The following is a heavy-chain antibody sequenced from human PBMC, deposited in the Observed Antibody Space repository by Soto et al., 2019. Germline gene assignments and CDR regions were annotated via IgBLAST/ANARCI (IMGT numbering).Heavy chain of an antibody. D-gene: IGHD6-19*01. Sequence: QVQLEESGGGVVQPGRSLRLSCAASGFTFSSHAMHWVRQAPGKGLEWVAVISYDGSNKYYADSVKGRFTISRDNSKNTVHLQMDSLRPEDTAVYHGVRDRLVAGIGEVDYWGQGTLVTVSS. CDR3: VRDRLVAGIGEVDY. CDR2: ISYDGSNK. V-gene: IGHV3-30-3*01. J-gene: IGHJ4*02. CDR1: GFTFSSHA.